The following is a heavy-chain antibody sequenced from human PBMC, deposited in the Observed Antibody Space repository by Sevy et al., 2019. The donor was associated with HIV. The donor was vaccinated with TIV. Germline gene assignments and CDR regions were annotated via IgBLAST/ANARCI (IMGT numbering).Heavy chain of an antibody. CDR3: AKALGFGSGYDYAFDF. Sequence: GGSLRLSCAASGFTFTSYGIHWVRQAPGKGLECVAKISFDEKYKYYAESVKGRFTISRDISKNTVFLEMNSLRPDDTGVYYCAKALGFGSGYDYAFDFWGQGTMVTVSS. CDR2: ISFDEKYK. J-gene: IGHJ3*01. V-gene: IGHV3-30*02. CDR1: GFTFTSYG. D-gene: IGHD5-12*01.